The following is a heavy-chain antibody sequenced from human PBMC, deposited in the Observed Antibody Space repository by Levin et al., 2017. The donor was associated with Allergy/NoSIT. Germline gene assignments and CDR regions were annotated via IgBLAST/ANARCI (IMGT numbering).Heavy chain of an antibody. CDR1: GYSFTTYF. Sequence: RASVKVSCKASGYSFTTYFMHWVRQAPGQGLEWMGWVNVVYGNTKYSQKFEGTVSITRDTSATSTYLELSSLRSEDTAVYYCARGGGLAHFDYWGQGTLVTVSS. J-gene: IGHJ4*02. CDR3: ARGGGLAHFDY. V-gene: IGHV1-3*01. D-gene: IGHD6-19*01. CDR2: VNVVYGNT.